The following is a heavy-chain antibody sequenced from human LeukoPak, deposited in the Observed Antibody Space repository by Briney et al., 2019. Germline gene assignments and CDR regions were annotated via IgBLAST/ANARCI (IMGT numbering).Heavy chain of an antibody. CDR1: GFTFSSYA. V-gene: IGHV3-23*01. J-gene: IGHJ3*02. D-gene: IGHD6-25*01. Sequence: GGSLRLSCAASGFTFSSYAMSWVRQAPGKGLEWVSAISGSGGSTYYADSVKGRFTISRDNSKNTLYLQMNSLRAEDTAVYYCANDSAAWRTPNAFDIWGQGTMVTVSS. CDR2: ISGSGGST. CDR3: ANDSAAWRTPNAFDI.